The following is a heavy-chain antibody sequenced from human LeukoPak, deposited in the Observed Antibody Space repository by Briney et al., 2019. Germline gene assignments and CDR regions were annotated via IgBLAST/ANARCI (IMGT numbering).Heavy chain of an antibody. D-gene: IGHD2-15*01. CDR1: GFTFSDYW. CDR2: ISYDGSNK. CDR3: ARGFSIVVVVAATAIDY. J-gene: IGHJ4*02. Sequence: GGSLRLSCTASGFTFSDYWMHWVRQAPGKGLEWVAVISYDGSNKYYADSVKGRFTISRNNSKNTLYLQMNSLRAEDTAVYYCARGFSIVVVVAATAIDYWGQGTLVTVSS. V-gene: IGHV3-30-3*01.